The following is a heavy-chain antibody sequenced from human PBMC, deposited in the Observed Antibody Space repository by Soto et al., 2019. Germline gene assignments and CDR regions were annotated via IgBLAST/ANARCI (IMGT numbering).Heavy chain of an antibody. Sequence: ASVKVSCKTSGYTFTNYGISWVRQAPGQGLEWMGWISAHTGNTNNAQKFQGSVTMTTDTSTSTAYMELRSLRSDDTAVYYCARVLGYNSSWWRHTAFDIWGQGTMVTVSS. CDR3: ARVLGYNSSWWRHTAFDI. J-gene: IGHJ3*02. V-gene: IGHV1-18*01. D-gene: IGHD6-13*01. CDR1: GYTFTNYG. CDR2: ISAHTGNT.